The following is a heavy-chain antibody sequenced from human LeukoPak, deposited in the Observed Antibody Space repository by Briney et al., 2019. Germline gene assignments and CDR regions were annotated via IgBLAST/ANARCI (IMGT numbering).Heavy chain of an antibody. Sequence: PGGSLRLSCAASGFTFSSYSMNWVRQAPGKGLEWVSSIGSSSSYIYYADSVKGRFTISRDNAKNSLYLQMNSLRAEDTAVYYCAKSCSGGSCYPDYWGQGTLVTVSS. CDR3: AKSCSGGSCYPDY. D-gene: IGHD2-15*01. CDR1: GFTFSSYS. V-gene: IGHV3-21*01. CDR2: IGSSSSYI. J-gene: IGHJ4*02.